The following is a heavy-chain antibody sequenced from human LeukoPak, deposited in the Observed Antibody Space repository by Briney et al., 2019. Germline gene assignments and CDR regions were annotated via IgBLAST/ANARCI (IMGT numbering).Heavy chain of an antibody. V-gene: IGHV3-33*01. J-gene: IGHJ6*02. CDR2: IWNGGTNK. CDR3: ARDEGADAPMDV. CDR1: GFTFSNYG. Sequence: PGGSLRLSCAASGFTFSNYGMHWVRQAPGKGLEWVAVIWNGGTNKNYADSVKDRFTISRDNSKNTLYLQTNNLRAEDTAVYYCARDEGADAPMDVWGQGTTVTVSS. D-gene: IGHD1-26*01.